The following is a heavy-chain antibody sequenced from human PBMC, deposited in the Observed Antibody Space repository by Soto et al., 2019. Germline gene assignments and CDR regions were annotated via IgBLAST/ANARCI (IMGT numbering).Heavy chain of an antibody. D-gene: IGHD5-18*01. J-gene: IGHJ5*02. CDR2: IYYSGST. CDR1: GGSISSGDYY. CDR3: ARRIQLWPNNWFDP. Sequence: SETLSLTCTVSGGSISSGDYYWSWIRQPPGKGLEWIGYIYYSGSTYYNPSLKSRVTISVDTSKNQFSLKLSSVTAADTAVYYCARRIQLWPNNWFDPWGQGTLVTVSS. V-gene: IGHV4-30-4*01.